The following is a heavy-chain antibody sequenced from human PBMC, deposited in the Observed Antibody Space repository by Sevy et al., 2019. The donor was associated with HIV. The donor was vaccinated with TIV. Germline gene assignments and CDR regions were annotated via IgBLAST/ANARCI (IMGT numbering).Heavy chain of an antibody. Sequence: TLSLTCTVSGGSISSYYWSWIRQPPGKGLEWIGYIYYSGSTNYNPSLKSRVTISVDTSKNQFSLKLSSVTAADTAVYYCARGRGTTSNYWGQGTLVTVSS. CDR3: ARGRGTTSNY. V-gene: IGHV4-59*13. CDR1: GGSISSYY. D-gene: IGHD1-7*01. J-gene: IGHJ4*02. CDR2: IYYSGST.